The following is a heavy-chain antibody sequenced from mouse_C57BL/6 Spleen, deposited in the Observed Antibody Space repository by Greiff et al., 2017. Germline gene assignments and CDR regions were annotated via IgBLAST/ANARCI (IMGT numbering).Heavy chain of an antibody. V-gene: IGHV1-15*01. CDR3: TRASLYYYGSSYGFAY. Sequence: VHLVESGAELVRPGASVTLSCKASGYTFTDYEMHWVKQTPVHGLDWIGAIDPATGGTAYNQKFKGKAILTADKSSSTAYMELRSLTSEDSAVYYCTRASLYYYGSSYGFAYWGQGTLVTVSA. CDR2: IDPATGGT. D-gene: IGHD1-1*01. J-gene: IGHJ3*01. CDR1: GYTFTDYE.